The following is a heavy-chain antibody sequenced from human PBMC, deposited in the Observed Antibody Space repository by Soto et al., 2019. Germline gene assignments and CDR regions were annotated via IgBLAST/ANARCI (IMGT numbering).Heavy chain of an antibody. V-gene: IGHV4-59*01. CDR3: ASGGGDDWYFDL. J-gene: IGHJ2*01. Sequence: QVQLQESGPGLVKPSETLSLTCTVSGGSISSYYWSWIRQPPGKGLEWIGYIYYSGSTNYNPSLKCRVTVSVDTSKNQFSLKLSSVTAAATAVYYCASGGGDDWYFDLWGRGTLVTVSS. CDR2: IYYSGST. D-gene: IGHD2-21*02. CDR1: GGSISSYY.